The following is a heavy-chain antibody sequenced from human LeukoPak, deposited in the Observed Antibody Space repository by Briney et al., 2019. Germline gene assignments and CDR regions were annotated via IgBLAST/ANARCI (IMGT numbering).Heavy chain of an antibody. CDR3: AITTVDIVATFDP. CDR2: ISAYNGNT. V-gene: IGHV1-18*01. CDR1: GYTFTSYG. J-gene: IGHJ5*02. D-gene: IGHD5-12*01. Sequence: ASVKVSCKASGYTFTSYGISWVREAAGQGLEWMGWISAYNGNTNYAQKLQGRVTMTTDTSTSTAYMELRSLRSDDTAVYYCAITTVDIVATFDPWGQGTLVTVSS.